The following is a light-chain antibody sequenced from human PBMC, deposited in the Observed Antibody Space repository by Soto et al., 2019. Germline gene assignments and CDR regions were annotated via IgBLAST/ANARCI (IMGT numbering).Light chain of an antibody. Sequence: EVVLTQSPGTLSLSPGERATLSCRTSQTIVSTYLAWYQQKAGQAPRLLMYGTSSRATGIPDRFSGSGAGTDFTIPISSRVQEDFAIYYCHQYSGSTPRTFGQGTKVEIK. CDR1: QTIVSTY. CDR3: HQYSGSTPRT. J-gene: IGKJ1*01. CDR2: GTS. V-gene: IGKV3-20*01.